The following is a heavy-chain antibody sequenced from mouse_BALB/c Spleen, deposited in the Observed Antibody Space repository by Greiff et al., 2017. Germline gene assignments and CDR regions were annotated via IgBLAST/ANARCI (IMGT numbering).Heavy chain of an antibody. CDR3: ARGGYYHFDY. D-gene: IGHD2-3*01. J-gene: IGHJ2*01. CDR1: GFTFSSYA. V-gene: IGHV5-9-4*01. CDR2: ISSGGSYT. Sequence: EVKVVESGGGLVKPGGSLKLSCAASGFTFSSYAMSWVRQSPEKRLEWVAEISSGGSYTYYPDTVTGRFTISRDNAKNTLYLEMSSLRSEDTAMYYCARGGYYHFDYWGQGTTPTVSS.